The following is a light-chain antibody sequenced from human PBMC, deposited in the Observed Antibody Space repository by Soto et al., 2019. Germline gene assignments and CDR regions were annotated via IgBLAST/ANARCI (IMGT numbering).Light chain of an antibody. CDR2: AAS. J-gene: IGKJ5*01. CDR3: QQSYSTPFG. Sequence: DIPMTQSASSLSASVGDRVTITCRASQSISSYLNWYQQKPGKAPTLLIYAASSLKSGVPSRFSGSGSGTDFTLTISSLQPEYFATYYCQQSYSTPFGFGQGTRLEIK. V-gene: IGKV1-39*01. CDR1: QSISSY.